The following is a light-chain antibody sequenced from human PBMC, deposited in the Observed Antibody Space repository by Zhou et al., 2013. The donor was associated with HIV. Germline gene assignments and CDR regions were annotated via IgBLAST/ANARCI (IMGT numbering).Light chain of an antibody. J-gene: IGKJ1*01. CDR2: TAS. V-gene: IGKV1-39*01. CDR1: QNITNY. Sequence: DIQMTQSPSSLSASLGDRVTIPCRASQNITNYLNWYQQKPGQAPKALIYTASHLQRGVPSRFSGSGSGTDFTLTISSLQPEDFATYYCQQSYSAPWTFGQGTKVEIK. CDR3: QQSYSAPWT.